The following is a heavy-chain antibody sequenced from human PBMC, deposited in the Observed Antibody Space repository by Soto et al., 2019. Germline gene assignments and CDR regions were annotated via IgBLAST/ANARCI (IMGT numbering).Heavy chain of an antibody. Sequence: GGSLRLSCAASGFTFSSYGMHWVRQAPGKGLEWVAVISYDGSNKYYADSVKGRFTISRDNSKNTLHLQMNSLRAKDTAVYYCAKDLELGYCSGGSCRMGGYYYYGMDVWGQGTTVTAP. J-gene: IGHJ6*02. V-gene: IGHV3-30*18. CDR3: AKDLELGYCSGGSCRMGGYYYYGMDV. D-gene: IGHD2-15*01. CDR1: GFTFSSYG. CDR2: ISYDGSNK.